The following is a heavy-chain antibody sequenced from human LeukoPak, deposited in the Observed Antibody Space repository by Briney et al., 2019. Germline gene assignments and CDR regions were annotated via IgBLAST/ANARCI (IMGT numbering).Heavy chain of an antibody. D-gene: IGHD2-2*01. CDR1: GFTFSSYS. V-gene: IGHV3-48*02. J-gene: IGHJ6*02. CDR3: AREKFGYCSSTSCYVAPPNYYYYGMDV. CDR2: ISSSSSTI. Sequence: PGGSLRLSCAASGFTFSSYSMNWVRQAPGKGLEWVSYISSSSSTIYYADSVKGRFTISRDNAKNSLYLQMNSLRDEDTAVYYCAREKFGYCSSTSCYVAPPNYYYYGMDVWGQGTTVTASS.